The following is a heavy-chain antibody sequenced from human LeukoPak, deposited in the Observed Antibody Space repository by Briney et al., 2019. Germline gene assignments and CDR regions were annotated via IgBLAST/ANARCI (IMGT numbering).Heavy chain of an antibody. J-gene: IGHJ4*02. CDR1: GFTFSSYA. Sequence: PGGSLRLSCAASGFTFSSYAMHWVRQAPGKGLEWVSGISWNSGSIGYADSVKGRFTISRDNAKNSLYLQMNSLRAEDTALYYCAKDIGAVAGPFDYWGQGTLVTVSS. CDR3: AKDIGAVAGPFDY. D-gene: IGHD6-19*01. CDR2: ISWNSGSI. V-gene: IGHV3-9*01.